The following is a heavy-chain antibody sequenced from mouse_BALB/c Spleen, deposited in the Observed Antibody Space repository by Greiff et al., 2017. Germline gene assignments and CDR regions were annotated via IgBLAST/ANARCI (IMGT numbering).Heavy chain of an antibody. V-gene: IGHV5-17*02. CDR1: GFTFSSFG. CDR2: ISSGSSTI. Sequence: EVMLVESGGGLVQPGGSRKLSCAASGFTFSSFGMHWVRQAPEKGLEWVAYISSGSSTIYYADTVKGRFTISRDNPKNTLLLQMTSLRSEDTAMYYCASHDGYYGGDYWGQGTSVTVSS. D-gene: IGHD2-3*01. CDR3: ASHDGYYGGDY. J-gene: IGHJ4*01.